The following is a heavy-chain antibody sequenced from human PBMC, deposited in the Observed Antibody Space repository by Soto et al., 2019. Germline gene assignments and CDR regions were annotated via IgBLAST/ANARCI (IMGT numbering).Heavy chain of an antibody. V-gene: IGHV1-8*01. CDR3: ARRPIFAYSDYEPLGGIDY. Sequence: ASVKVSCKASGYGFTSNDINWVRQATGQGLEWMGWMNPNSDNTGYAQKFQGRLTMTRSTSTNTAYMELNSLTSEDTAVYFCARRPIFAYSDYEPLGGIDYWGQGTPVTVSS. CDR2: MNPNSDNT. J-gene: IGHJ4*02. CDR1: GYGFTSND. D-gene: IGHD5-12*01.